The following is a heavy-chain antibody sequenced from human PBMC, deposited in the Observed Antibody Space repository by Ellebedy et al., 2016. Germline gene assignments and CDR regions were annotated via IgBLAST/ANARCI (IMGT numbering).Heavy chain of an antibody. CDR2: INPNSGGT. CDR1: GYTFTGYY. Sequence: ASVKVSXXASGYTFTGYYLHWVRQAPGQGLEWMGWINPNSGGTNYAQKFQGRVTMTRDTSIITAYMEVSRLRSDDTAMYYCARVPIYYDGSGCDYWGQGTLVTVSS. J-gene: IGHJ4*02. CDR3: ARVPIYYDGSGCDY. V-gene: IGHV1-2*02. D-gene: IGHD3-22*01.